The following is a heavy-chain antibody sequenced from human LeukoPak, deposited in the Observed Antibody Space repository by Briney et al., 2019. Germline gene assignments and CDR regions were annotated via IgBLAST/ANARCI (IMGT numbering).Heavy chain of an antibody. V-gene: IGHV3-23*01. CDR1: ELTFSNYA. D-gene: IGHD3-10*01. J-gene: IGHJ6*03. CDR2: ISASGDST. Sequence: GGSLRLSCVAFELTFSNYAMSWVRQAPGKGLEWVSAISASGDSTYCADSVKGRFTISRDNSKSTVYLQMNSFRAEDTAVYYCAKVYFGPDYYIDVWGKGTTVTVSS. CDR3: AKVYFGPDYYIDV.